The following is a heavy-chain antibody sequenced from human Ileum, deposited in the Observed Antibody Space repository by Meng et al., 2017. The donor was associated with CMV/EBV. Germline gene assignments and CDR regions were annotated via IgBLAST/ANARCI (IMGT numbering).Heavy chain of an antibody. D-gene: IGHD3-3*01. Sequence: SETLSLTCTVSGGSISSSSYYWGWIRQPPGKGLEWIGSIYYSGSTYYNPSLKSRVIISVDTSKNQFSLKLSSVTAADTAVYYCARVLRFLEWLLDYWGQGTLVTVSS. CDR1: GGSISSSSYY. J-gene: IGHJ4*02. CDR3: ARVLRFLEWLLDY. V-gene: IGHV4-39*07. CDR2: IYYSGST.